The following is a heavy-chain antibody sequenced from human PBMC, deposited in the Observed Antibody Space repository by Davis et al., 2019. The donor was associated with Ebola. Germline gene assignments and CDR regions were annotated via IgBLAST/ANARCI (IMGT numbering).Heavy chain of an antibody. V-gene: IGHV3-23*01. D-gene: IGHD2-2*01. CDR3: ARGAREWYQLLIGDYFDY. Sequence: PGGSLRLSCAASGFTFSSYAMSWVRQAPGKGLEWVSAISGSGGSTYYADSVKGRFTISRDNSKNTLYLQMNSLRAEDTAVYYCARGAREWYQLLIGDYFDYWGQGTLVTVSS. J-gene: IGHJ4*02. CDR2: ISGSGGST. CDR1: GFTFSSYA.